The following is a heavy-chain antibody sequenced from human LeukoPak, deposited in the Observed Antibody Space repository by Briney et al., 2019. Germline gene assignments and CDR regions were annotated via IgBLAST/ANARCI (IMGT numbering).Heavy chain of an antibody. J-gene: IGHJ4*02. CDR1: GFTFSNAW. CDR2: MHSKTDGGIP. Sequence: KPGGSLRLSCAASGFTFSNAWMSWVRQAPGKGLEWVGRMHSKTDGGIPDYAAPVKGRFTISRDDSKNTLYLQMNSLKTEDSAVYYCTTDLNARGNYYDSSGYVSTIDYWGQGTLVTVSS. CDR3: TTDLNARGNYYDSSGYVSTIDY. D-gene: IGHD3-22*01. V-gene: IGHV3-15*01.